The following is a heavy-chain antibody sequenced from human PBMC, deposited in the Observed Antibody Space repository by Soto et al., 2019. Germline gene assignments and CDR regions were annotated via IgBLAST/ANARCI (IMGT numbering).Heavy chain of an antibody. CDR2: INAYNGNT. CDR3: ARDPVAGTYFDY. V-gene: IGHV1-18*01. CDR1: GYTFTSYG. Sequence: QVQLVQSGAEVNKPRASVKVSCKASGYTFTSYGISWVRQAPGQGLEWMGWINAYNGNTNYAQKLQGRVTMTTDTSTRTAYMALRSLRSDDAAVYYCARDPVAGTYFDYWGQGALVTVSS. D-gene: IGHD6-19*01. J-gene: IGHJ4*02.